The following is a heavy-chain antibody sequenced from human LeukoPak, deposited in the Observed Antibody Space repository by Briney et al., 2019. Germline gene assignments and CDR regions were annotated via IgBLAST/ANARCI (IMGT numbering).Heavy chain of an antibody. V-gene: IGHV5-51*01. CDR1: GYSFTSYW. Sequence: GGSLKISCKGSGYSFTSYWIGWVRQMPGKGLEWMGIIYPGDSDTRYSPSFQGQVTISADKSINTAYLQWSSLKASDTAMYYCARRDFWSGYQIVDYWGQGTLVTVSP. D-gene: IGHD3-3*01. J-gene: IGHJ4*02. CDR3: ARRDFWSGYQIVDY. CDR2: IYPGDSDT.